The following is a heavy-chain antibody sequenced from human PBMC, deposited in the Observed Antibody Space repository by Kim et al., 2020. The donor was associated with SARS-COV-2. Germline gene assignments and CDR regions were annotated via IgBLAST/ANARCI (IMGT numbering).Heavy chain of an antibody. D-gene: IGHD4-17*01. CDR3: ARTTTTVTTADY. CDR1: GGSISSSGYY. J-gene: IGHJ4*02. Sequence: SETLSLTCTVSGGSISSSGYYWGWIRQPPGKGLEWIGSIYYSGSTYYNSSLKSQVTISVDTSKNQFSLKLTSVTAADTAVYYCARTTTTVTTADYWGQGTLVTVSS. V-gene: IGHV4-39*01. CDR2: IYYSGST.